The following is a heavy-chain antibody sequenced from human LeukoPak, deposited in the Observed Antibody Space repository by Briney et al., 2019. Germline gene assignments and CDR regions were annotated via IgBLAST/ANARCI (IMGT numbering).Heavy chain of an antibody. Sequence: SETLSFTCTVSGGSINPYFWTWIRQPPEKGLEWIGHTYYSGNTNYNPSLKSRVAISLDTSKNQFSLKLSSVTAADAAVYYCARGEVHHHTTGRTSASTYYYYYMAVWGKGTTVTVSS. CDR1: GGSINPYF. D-gene: IGHD1-1*01. CDR3: ARGEVHHHTTGRTSASTYYYYYMAV. J-gene: IGHJ6*03. V-gene: IGHV4-59*01. CDR2: TYYSGNT.